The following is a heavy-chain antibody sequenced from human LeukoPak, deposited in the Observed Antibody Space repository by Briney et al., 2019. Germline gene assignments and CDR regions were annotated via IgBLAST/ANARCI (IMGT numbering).Heavy chain of an antibody. CDR3: ARSRHYYGSGSLIY. CDR2: ISAYNGNT. CDR1: GYTFTSYG. Sequence: GASVKVSCKASGYTFTSYGISWVRQAPGQGLEWMGWISAYNGNTNYAQKLQGRVTMTTDTSTSTAYMELSSLRSEDTAVYYCARSRHYYGSGSLIYWGQGTLVTVSS. J-gene: IGHJ4*02. V-gene: IGHV1-18*01. D-gene: IGHD3-10*01.